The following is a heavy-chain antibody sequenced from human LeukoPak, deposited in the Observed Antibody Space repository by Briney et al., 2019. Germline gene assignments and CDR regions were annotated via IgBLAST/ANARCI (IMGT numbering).Heavy chain of an antibody. Sequence: ASVKVSCKASGYTLTSYGISWVRQAPGQGLEWMGWISAYNGNTNYAQKLQGRVTMTTDTSTSTAYMELRSLRSDDTAVYYCAREYSSSSGNWFDPWGQGTLVTVSS. J-gene: IGHJ5*02. CDR2: ISAYNGNT. CDR1: GYTLTSYG. D-gene: IGHD6-6*01. V-gene: IGHV1-18*01. CDR3: AREYSSSSGNWFDP.